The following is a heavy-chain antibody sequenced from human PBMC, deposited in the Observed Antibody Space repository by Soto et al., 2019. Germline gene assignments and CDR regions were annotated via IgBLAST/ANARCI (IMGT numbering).Heavy chain of an antibody. V-gene: IGHV2-5*02. CDR1: GFSLTTRPVG. Sequence: QITVKESGPTLVKPTQTLTLTCTFSGFSLTTRPVGVGWIRQPPGQALEWVALIYWDDDKRYNPSLKTRVTITKDTSKNQVVLTMTNMDPVDTATYYCAHRQLYNGAWNEGTFDYWGQGALVTVSS. J-gene: IGHJ4*02. D-gene: IGHD1-1*01. CDR2: IYWDDDK. CDR3: AHRQLYNGAWNEGTFDY.